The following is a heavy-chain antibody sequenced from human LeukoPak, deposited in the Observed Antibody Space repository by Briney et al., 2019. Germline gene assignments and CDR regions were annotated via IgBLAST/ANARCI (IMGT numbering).Heavy chain of an antibody. CDR2: ISGSGGST. CDR3: AKVPRVEYSSSSAWFDP. V-gene: IGHV3-23*01. CDR1: GFTFSYYY. D-gene: IGHD6-6*01. J-gene: IGHJ5*02. Sequence: LSGGSLRLSCAASGFTFSYYYMSGVRQAPGKGLEWVSAISGSGGSTYYADSVKGRFTISRDNSKNTLYLQMNSLRAEDTAVYYCAKVPRVEYSSSSAWFDPWGQGTLVTVSS.